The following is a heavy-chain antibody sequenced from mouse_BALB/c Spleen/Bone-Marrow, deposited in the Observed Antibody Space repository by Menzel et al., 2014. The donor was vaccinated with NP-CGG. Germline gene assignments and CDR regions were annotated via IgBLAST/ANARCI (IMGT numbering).Heavy chain of an antibody. J-gene: IGHJ3*01. CDR3: ARGLYYVAYGPGFAY. D-gene: IGHD2-13*01. CDR2: ISSNGGTT. V-gene: IGHV5-6-3*01. Sequence: EVQLVESGGGLVQPGGSLKLSCAASGFTFSNYGMSWVRQTPDKRLDLVATISSNGGTTYYPDSVKGRFTISRDNAKNTLYLQMSSLKSEDTAMYFCARGLYYVAYGPGFAYWGQGTLVTVSA. CDR1: GFTFSNYG.